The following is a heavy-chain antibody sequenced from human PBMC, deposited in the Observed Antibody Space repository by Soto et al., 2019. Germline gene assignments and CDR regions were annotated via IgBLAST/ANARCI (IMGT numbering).Heavy chain of an antibody. CDR2: TYYSGST. J-gene: IGHJ2*01. V-gene: IGHV4-31*03. CDR1: GGSISSGGYY. CDR3: AGGPWYFDL. Sequence: QVQLQESGPGLVKPSQTLSLTCTVSGGSISSGGYYWSWIRQHPGKGLEWIGYTYYSGSTYYNPSLKSRVTTPVDPSKNQVSLTVSSVTAADTGVYYCAGGPWYFDLWGRGTLVTVSS.